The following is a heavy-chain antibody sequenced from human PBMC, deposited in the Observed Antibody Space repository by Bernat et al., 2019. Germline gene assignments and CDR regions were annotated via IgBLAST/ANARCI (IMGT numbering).Heavy chain of an antibody. J-gene: IGHJ6*03. CDR2: ISYDGSNK. D-gene: IGHD2-2*02. V-gene: IGHV3-30*18. CDR3: AKGYYCSSTSCYTGENYYYMDV. Sequence: QVQLVESGGGVVQPGRSLRLSCAASGFTFSSYGMHWVRQAPGKGLEWVAVISYDGSNKYYADSVKGRFTISRDNSKNTLYLQMNSLRAEDTAVYYCAKGYYCSSTSCYTGENYYYMDVWGKGTTVTVSS. CDR1: GFTFSSYG.